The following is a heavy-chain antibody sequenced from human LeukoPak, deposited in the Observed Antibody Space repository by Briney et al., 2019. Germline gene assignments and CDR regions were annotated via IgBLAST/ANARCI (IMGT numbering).Heavy chain of an antibody. D-gene: IGHD3-22*01. CDR2: ISSSSSYI. V-gene: IGHV3-21*01. J-gene: IGHJ4*02. CDR1: GFTFSSYS. Sequence: PGGSLRLSCAASGFTFSSYSVNWVRQAPGKGLEWVSSISSSSSYIYYADSVKGRFTISRDNAKNSLYLQMNSLRAEDTAVYYCARDLSPNYYDSSGFDYWGQGTLVTVSS. CDR3: ARDLSPNYYDSSGFDY.